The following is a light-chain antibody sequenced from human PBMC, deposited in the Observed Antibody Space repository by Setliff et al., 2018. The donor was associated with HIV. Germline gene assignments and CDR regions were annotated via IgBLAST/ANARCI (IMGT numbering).Light chain of an antibody. CDR3: SSFISSHIDV. Sequence: QSALSQPASVSGSPGQSITISCTGTSSDVGGYNYVSWYQQHPGKVPILMIYDVTKRPSGSSNRFSGSKSGDTASLTISGLQAEDEADYYCSSFISSHIDVFGSGTKVTVL. V-gene: IGLV2-14*03. J-gene: IGLJ1*01. CDR2: DVT. CDR1: SSDVGGYNY.